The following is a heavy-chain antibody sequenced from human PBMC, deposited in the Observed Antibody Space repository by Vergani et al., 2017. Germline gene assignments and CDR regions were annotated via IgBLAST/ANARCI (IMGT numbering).Heavy chain of an antibody. CDR2: LYVVGTS. V-gene: IGHV3-66*01. CDR3: SYGMDV. Sequence: EVRLVDSGGGLVQPGGSLRLSCAASGFSVSDNYMSWVRQAPGKGLEWVSILYVVGTSDYADSVKGRFTVSRDTSKNTLHLQLNSLRVEDTAVYFCSYGMDVWGQGTTVTVSS. CDR1: GFSVSDNY. J-gene: IGHJ6*02.